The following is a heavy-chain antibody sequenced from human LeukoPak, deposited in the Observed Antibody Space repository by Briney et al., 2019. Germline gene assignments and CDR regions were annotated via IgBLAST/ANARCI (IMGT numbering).Heavy chain of an antibody. J-gene: IGHJ6*03. D-gene: IGHD5-18*01. CDR1: AGSISSYY. V-gene: IGHV4-59*12. CDR2: IYYDGST. Sequence: SETLSLTCTVSAGSISSYYWSWIRQPPGKGREWIGYIYYDGSTNYNPSLRGRVTISVDTPKNQFSLKLSSVTAAETAVYYCAREGRYRYGYNEYHLYMDIWGKGTTVTVSS. CDR3: AREGRYRYGYNEYHLYMDI.